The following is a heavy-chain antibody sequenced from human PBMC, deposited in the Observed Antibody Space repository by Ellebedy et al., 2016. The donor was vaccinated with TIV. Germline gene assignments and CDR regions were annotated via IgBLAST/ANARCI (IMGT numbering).Heavy chain of an antibody. CDR2: ISYDGSNK. CDR1: GFTFSSYA. V-gene: IGHV3-30-3*01. D-gene: IGHD3-16*01. Sequence: GESLKISXAASGFTFSSYAMHWVRQAPGKGLEWVAVISYDGSNKYYADSVKGRFTISRDNSKNTLYLQMNSLRAEDTAVYYCAREGVKGGIYYYYYMDVWGKGTTVTVSS. J-gene: IGHJ6*03. CDR3: AREGVKGGIYYYYYMDV.